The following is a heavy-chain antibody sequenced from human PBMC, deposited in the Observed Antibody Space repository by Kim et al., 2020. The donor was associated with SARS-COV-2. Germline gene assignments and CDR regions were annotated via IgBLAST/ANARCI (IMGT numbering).Heavy chain of an antibody. CDR1: GYSISSGYY. J-gene: IGHJ3*02. Sequence: SETLSLTCTVSGYSISSGYYWGWIRQPPGKGLEWIGSIYHSGSTYYNPSLKSRVTISVDTSKNQFSLKLSSVTAADTAVYYGASRGGGEKAFDIWGQGTMVTVSS. V-gene: IGHV4-38-2*02. CDR2: IYHSGST. CDR3: ASRGGGEKAFDI. D-gene: IGHD3-16*01.